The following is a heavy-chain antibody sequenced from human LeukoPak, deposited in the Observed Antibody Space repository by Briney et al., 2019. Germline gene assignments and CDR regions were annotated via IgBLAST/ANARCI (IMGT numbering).Heavy chain of an antibody. CDR2: ISSGGTYI. Sequence: GASLRLSCAASGFTFDTYVMTWVRQAPGKGLEWASSISSGGTYIYYAESLRGRSTISRDNTKNFLYLQLSTLRVEDTAVYYCARDRPTGRSRGVVVQWGQGTLVTVSS. J-gene: IGHJ4*02. V-gene: IGHV3-21*01. D-gene: IGHD2-15*01. CDR3: ARDRPTGRSRGVVVQ. CDR1: GFTFDTYV.